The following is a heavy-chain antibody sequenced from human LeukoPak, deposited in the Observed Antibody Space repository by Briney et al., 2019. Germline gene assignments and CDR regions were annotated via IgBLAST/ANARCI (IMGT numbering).Heavy chain of an antibody. Sequence: GGSLRLSCAASGFIFTNYFMSWVRQASGKGLEWVASIKHDGSEKYYVDSVRGRFTISRDNTMNSLYLQMGSLRAEDTAVYYCATDRGWRTSGYYLYYFEYWGQGTLVTFSS. CDR1: GFIFTNYF. V-gene: IGHV3-7*01. D-gene: IGHD3-3*01. CDR3: ATDRGWRTSGYYLYYFEY. J-gene: IGHJ4*02. CDR2: IKHDGSEK.